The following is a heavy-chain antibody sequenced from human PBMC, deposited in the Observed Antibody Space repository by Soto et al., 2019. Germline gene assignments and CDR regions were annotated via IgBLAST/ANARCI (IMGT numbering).Heavy chain of an antibody. Sequence: QLQLQESGPGLVKPSETLSLTCTVSGGSISSSSYYWGWIRQPPGKGLEWIGSIYYSGSTYYNPSLMSRFTISVDTSKTQFPLKLSSVTPADTAVYYCARDWRFGELFVTHPWGQGTLVTVSS. CDR3: ARDWRFGELFVTHP. D-gene: IGHD3-10*01. J-gene: IGHJ5*02. V-gene: IGHV4-39*02. CDR2: IYYSGST. CDR1: GGSISSSSYY.